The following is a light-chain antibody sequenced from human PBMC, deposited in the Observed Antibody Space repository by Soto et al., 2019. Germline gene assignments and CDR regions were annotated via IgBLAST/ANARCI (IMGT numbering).Light chain of an antibody. CDR2: KSS. CDR1: HNLSSW. J-gene: IGKJ5*01. CDR3: HSRA. V-gene: IGKV1-5*03. Sequence: DIQLTQSPSTLSTSVGDRVTITCRASHNLSSWLSWYQQKPGTAPKLLIYKSSTLDSGVPSRFSGSGSGTEFTLTISSLQPDDFATYFCHSRAFGQGTRLEIK.